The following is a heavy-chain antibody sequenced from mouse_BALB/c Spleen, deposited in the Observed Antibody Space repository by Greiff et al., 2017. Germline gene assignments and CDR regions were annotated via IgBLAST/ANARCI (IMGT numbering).Heavy chain of an antibody. D-gene: IGHD2-3*01. J-gene: IGHJ2*01. Sequence: EVQVVESGGGLVKLGGSLKLSCAASGFTFSSYYMSWVRQTPEKRLELVAAINSNGGSTYYPDTVKGRFTISRDNAKNTLYLQMSSLKSEDTALYYCARRGYDGYPDYWGQGTTLTVSS. CDR3: ARRGYDGYPDY. V-gene: IGHV5-6-2*01. CDR1: GFTFSSYY. CDR2: INSNGGST.